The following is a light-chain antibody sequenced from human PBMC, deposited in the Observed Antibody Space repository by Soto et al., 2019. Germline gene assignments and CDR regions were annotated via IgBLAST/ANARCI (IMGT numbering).Light chain of an antibody. J-gene: IGKJ1*01. Sequence: EIVMTQSPATLSVSPGEGATLSCRASQSISTTVAWYQQKPGQAPRLLIYGASSRATGIPDRFSGSGSGTDFTLTISRLEPEDFAVYYCQQYGGGPWTFGQGTKVDIK. CDR2: GAS. CDR3: QQYGGGPWT. V-gene: IGKV3-20*01. CDR1: QSISTT.